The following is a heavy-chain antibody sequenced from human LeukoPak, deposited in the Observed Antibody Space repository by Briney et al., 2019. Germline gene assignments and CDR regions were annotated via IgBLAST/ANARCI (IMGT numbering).Heavy chain of an antibody. J-gene: IGHJ4*02. D-gene: IGHD1-26*01. CDR1: GGSISGYY. CDR2: IYYSGST. Sequence: SETLSLTCTVSGGSISGYYWSWIRQPPGKGLEWIGYIYYSGSTNYNPSLKSRVTISVDTSKNQFSLKLCSVTAADTAVYYCARGREWEPKVFDYWGQGTLVTVSS. V-gene: IGHV4-59*01. CDR3: ARGREWEPKVFDY.